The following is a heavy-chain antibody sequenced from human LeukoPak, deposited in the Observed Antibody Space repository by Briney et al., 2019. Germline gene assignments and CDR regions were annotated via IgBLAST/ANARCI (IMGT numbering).Heavy chain of an antibody. CDR2: ISSSSSTI. D-gene: IGHD3-3*01. CDR1: GFTFSSYS. V-gene: IGHV3-48*01. Sequence: GGSLRPSCAASGFTFSSYSMNWVRQAPGKGLEWVSYISSSSSTIYYADSVKGRFTISRDNAKNSLYLQMNSLRAEDTAVYYCARDHLIYYDFWSGYLDYWGQGTLVTVSS. CDR3: ARDHLIYYDFWSGYLDY. J-gene: IGHJ4*02.